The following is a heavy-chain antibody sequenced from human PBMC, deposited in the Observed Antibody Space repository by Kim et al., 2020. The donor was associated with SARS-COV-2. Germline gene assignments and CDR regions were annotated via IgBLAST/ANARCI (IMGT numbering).Heavy chain of an antibody. D-gene: IGHD3-3*01. V-gene: IGHV7-4-1*02. Sequence: ASVKVSCKASGYTFTSYAMNWVRQAPGQGLEWMGWINTNTGNPTYAQGFTGRFVFSLDTSVSTAYLQISSLKAEDTAVYYCARVRGTIFGVVIIGGWFDPWGQGTLVTASS. CDR2: INTNTGNP. J-gene: IGHJ5*02. CDR3: ARVRGTIFGVVIIGGWFDP. CDR1: GYTFTSYA.